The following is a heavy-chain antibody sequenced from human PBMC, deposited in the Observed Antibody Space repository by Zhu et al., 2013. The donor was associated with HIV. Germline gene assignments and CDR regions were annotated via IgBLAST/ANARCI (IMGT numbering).Heavy chain of an antibody. CDR2: INPKSGGT. CDR1: GYTFTDYY. CDR3: ARVFGTWGHFDF. D-gene: IGHD7-27*01. J-gene: IGHJ4*02. V-gene: IGHV1-2*02. Sequence: QVQLVQSGAEVKKPGASLKVSCKASGYTFTDYYMHWVRQAPGQGLEWMGWINPKSGGTNCTQNFQGRVTMTRDTSTNTAYMELNSLTSDDTAVYFCARVFGTWGHFDFWGQGTLVTVSS.